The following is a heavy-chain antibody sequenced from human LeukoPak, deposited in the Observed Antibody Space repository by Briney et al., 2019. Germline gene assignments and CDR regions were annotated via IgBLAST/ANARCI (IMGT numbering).Heavy chain of an antibody. V-gene: IGHV5-51*01. Sequence: GESLKISCQGSGYSFTTYWIGWVRQMPGKGLDWMGVTYPGDSDTRYSPSFQGQVTISADKSINTAYLQWSSLKASDTAMYYCARFWAPDGYISDYWGQGTLVTVSS. CDR3: ARFWAPDGYISDY. CDR2: TYPGDSDT. D-gene: IGHD5-24*01. CDR1: GYSFTTYW. J-gene: IGHJ4*02.